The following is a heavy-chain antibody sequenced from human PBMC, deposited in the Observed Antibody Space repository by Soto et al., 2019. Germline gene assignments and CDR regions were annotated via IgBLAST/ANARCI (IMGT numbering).Heavy chain of an antibody. V-gene: IGHV3-21*01. Sequence: GGSLRLSCAASGFTFSSYSMNWVRQAPGKGLEWVSAISSSSSYIYYADSVKGRFTTSRDNAKNSLYLQMNSLRVEDTAVYYCARPLIAVAGTAAFDIWGQGTMVTVSS. CDR2: ISSSSSYI. CDR1: GFTFSSYS. J-gene: IGHJ3*02. D-gene: IGHD6-13*01. CDR3: ARPLIAVAGTAAFDI.